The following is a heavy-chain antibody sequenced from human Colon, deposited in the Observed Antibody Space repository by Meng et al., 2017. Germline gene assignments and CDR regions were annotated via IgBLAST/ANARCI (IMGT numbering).Heavy chain of an antibody. J-gene: IGHJ5*02. D-gene: IGHD4/OR15-4a*01. CDR1: TFTFSLYS. CDR2: ISHDGGAI. V-gene: IGHV3-30*04. CDR3: AREPDYRAWLDP. Sequence: QGEVLESGGGVVQPGRSLRLSCVDSTFTFSLYSMHWVRQAPGKGLEWVAVISHDGGAIFYADSVKGRFTISRDNSKNTLYLEMNSLRDEDTAVYYCAREPDYRAWLDPWGQGTLVTVSS.